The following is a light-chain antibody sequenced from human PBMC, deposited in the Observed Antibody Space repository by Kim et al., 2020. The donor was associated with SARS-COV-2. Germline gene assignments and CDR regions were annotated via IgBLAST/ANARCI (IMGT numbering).Light chain of an antibody. J-gene: IGLJ3*02. CDR2: EDN. V-gene: IGLV6-57*01. Sequence: KTVTISCTRSSGSIASNYVQWYQQRPGSSPTTVIYEDNQRPSGVPDRFSGSIDSSFNSASLTISRLKTEDEADYYCQSYDSSNHWVFGGWTKVTVL. CDR1: SGSIASNY. CDR3: QSYDSSNHWV.